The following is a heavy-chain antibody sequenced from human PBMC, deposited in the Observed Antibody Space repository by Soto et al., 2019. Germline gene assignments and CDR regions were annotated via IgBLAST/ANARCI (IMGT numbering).Heavy chain of an antibody. CDR2: ISYDGSNK. Sequence: EGSLRLSCAASGFTFSSYGMHWVRQAPGKGLEWVAVISYDGSNKYYADSVKGRFTISRDNSKNTLYLQMNSLRAEDTAVYYCAKGAATIFAGGDYDFFLGYWGQGTLVTVSS. J-gene: IGHJ4*02. CDR1: GFTFSSYG. V-gene: IGHV3-30*18. D-gene: IGHD2-21*02. CDR3: AKGAATIFAGGDYDFFLGY.